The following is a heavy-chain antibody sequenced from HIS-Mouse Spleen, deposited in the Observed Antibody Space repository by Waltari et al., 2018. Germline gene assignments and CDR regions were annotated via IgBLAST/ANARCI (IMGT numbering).Heavy chain of an antibody. Sequence: EVQLVETGGGLIQPGGSLRLSCAASGFTVSSNYMSWVRQVPGKGLEWVSVIYSGGSTYYADSVKGRFTISRDNSKNTLYLQMNSLRAEDTAVYYCARHYYYGSGSYYFDYWGQGTLVTVSS. CDR1: GFTVSSNY. D-gene: IGHD3-10*01. V-gene: IGHV3-53*02. CDR3: ARHYYYGSGSYYFDY. CDR2: IYSGGST. J-gene: IGHJ4*02.